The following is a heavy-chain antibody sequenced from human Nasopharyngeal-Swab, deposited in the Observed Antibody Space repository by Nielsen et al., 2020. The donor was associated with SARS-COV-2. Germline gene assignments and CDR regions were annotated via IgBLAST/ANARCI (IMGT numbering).Heavy chain of an antibody. Sequence: GGSLRLSCAASGFTFSSYGMHWVHQAPGKGLEWVAVIWYDGSNKYYADSVKGRFTISRDNSKNTLYLQMNSLRAEDTAVYYCARDNLDYGDYNPEDYYYYYGMDVWGQGTTVTVSS. CDR1: GFTFSSYG. CDR3: ARDNLDYGDYNPEDYYYYYGMDV. CDR2: IWYDGSNK. V-gene: IGHV3-33*01. D-gene: IGHD4-17*01. J-gene: IGHJ6*02.